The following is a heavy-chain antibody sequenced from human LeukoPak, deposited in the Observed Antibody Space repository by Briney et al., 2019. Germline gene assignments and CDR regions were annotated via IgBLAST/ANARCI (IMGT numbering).Heavy chain of an antibody. CDR1: GGSISSYY. V-gene: IGHV4-4*07. J-gene: IGHJ4*02. D-gene: IGHD3-22*01. CDR2: IYTSGST. CDR3: AGLAYYYDSSGYPFDY. Sequence: PSETLSLTCTVSGGSISSYYWSWIRQSAGKGLEWIGRIYTSGSTNYNPSLKSRVTISVDTSKNQFSLKLSSVTAADTAVYYCAGLAYYYDSSGYPFDYWGQGTLVTVSS.